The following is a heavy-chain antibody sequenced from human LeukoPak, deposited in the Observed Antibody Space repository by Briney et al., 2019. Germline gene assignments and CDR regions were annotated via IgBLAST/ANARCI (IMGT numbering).Heavy chain of an antibody. CDR1: GYTFTSFA. Sequence: ASVKVSCTASGYTFTSFAMHWVRQAPGQRLEWMGWINAGNGNTKYSQKFQGRVTITRDTSASTAYMELSSLRSEDTAVYYCASSTHSSGWQTYYFDYWGQGTLVTVSS. D-gene: IGHD6-19*01. V-gene: IGHV1-3*01. CDR3: ASSTHSSGWQTYYFDY. CDR2: INAGNGNT. J-gene: IGHJ4*02.